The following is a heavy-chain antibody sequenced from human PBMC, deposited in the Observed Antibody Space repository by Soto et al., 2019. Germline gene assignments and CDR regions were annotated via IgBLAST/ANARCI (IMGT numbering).Heavy chain of an antibody. D-gene: IGHD3-3*01. CDR1: GGSISSSSYY. V-gene: IGHV4-39*01. Sequence: SETLSLTCTVSGGSISSSSYYWGWIRQPPGKGLEWIGSIYYSGSTYYNPSLKSRVTISVDTSKNQFSLKLSSVTAADTAVYYCASITIFGVVGFDPWGQGTLVTVSS. CDR2: IYYSGST. CDR3: ASITIFGVVGFDP. J-gene: IGHJ5*02.